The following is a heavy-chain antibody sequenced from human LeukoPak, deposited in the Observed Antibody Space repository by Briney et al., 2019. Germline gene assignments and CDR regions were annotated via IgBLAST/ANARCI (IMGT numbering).Heavy chain of an antibody. Sequence: PGGSLRLSCVASGFTFSSFPMSWVRQAPGKGLEWVSAISGNGVSTYFADSVKGRFAISRDNSKDTLYLQMNSLRAEDTAVYYCAKNSIAAAGTYYYYYGMDVWGQGTTVTVSS. CDR3: AKNSIAAAGTYYYYYGMDV. CDR2: ISGNGVST. D-gene: IGHD6-13*01. J-gene: IGHJ6*02. CDR1: GFTFSSFP. V-gene: IGHV3-23*01.